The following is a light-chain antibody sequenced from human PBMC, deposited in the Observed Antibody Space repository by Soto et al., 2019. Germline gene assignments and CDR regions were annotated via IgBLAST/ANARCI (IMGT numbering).Light chain of an antibody. J-gene: IGKJ2*01. V-gene: IGKV3-20*01. CDR1: QRVSSNF. Sequence: EIVGTQSPCTLSLSPGDRATLSCPASQRVSSNFLAWYHQKPGQAPRLLIDGASKRATVISDRFSGRGSETDFPLTINSLEPQDVAEYFFLHYGSTPFTFGQGTKLQMK. CDR3: LHYGSTPFT. CDR2: GAS.